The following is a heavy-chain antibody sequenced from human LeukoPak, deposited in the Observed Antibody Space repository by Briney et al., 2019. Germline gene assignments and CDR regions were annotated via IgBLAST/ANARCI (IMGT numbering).Heavy chain of an antibody. CDR2: INYNGHT. Sequence: PSETLSLTCTVYGGSITNDYWSWLRQSPGKGPEWIGTINYNGHTNYNPSVESRLIMSVDASKNQFSLRLTSVTAADSAVYYCARERPPWLGSLDYWGQGTLVTVSS. D-gene: IGHD2-15*01. CDR1: GGSITNDY. CDR3: ARERPPWLGSLDY. J-gene: IGHJ4*02. V-gene: IGHV4-59*01.